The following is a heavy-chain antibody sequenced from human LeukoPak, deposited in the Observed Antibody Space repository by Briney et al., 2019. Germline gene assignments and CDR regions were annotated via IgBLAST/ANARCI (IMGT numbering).Heavy chain of an antibody. V-gene: IGHV1-2*02. Sequence: ASVKVSCKASGYTFTSYAIHWVRQAPGQGLEWMGWITPSGGTNYPQKFQGRVAITWDTSITTAYMDLSRLTSDDTAVYYCARGRFLDAFDIWGQGTMVTVSS. CDR3: ARGRFLDAFDI. CDR1: GYTFTSYA. D-gene: IGHD3-3*01. CDR2: ITPSGGT. J-gene: IGHJ3*02.